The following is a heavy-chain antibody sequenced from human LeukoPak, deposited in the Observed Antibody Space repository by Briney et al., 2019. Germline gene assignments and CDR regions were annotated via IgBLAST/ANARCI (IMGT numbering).Heavy chain of an antibody. V-gene: IGHV3-48*01. J-gene: IGHJ4*02. CDR3: ARVSGEDHFDY. Sequence: GGSLRLSCAASGFTFSSYSMNWVRQAPGKGLEWVSYISSSSSTIYYADSVKGRFTISRDNAKNSLYLQMNSLRAEDTAVYYCARVSGEDHFDYWGQGTLVTVSS. CDR1: GFTFSSYS. D-gene: IGHD3-10*02. CDR2: ISSSSSTI.